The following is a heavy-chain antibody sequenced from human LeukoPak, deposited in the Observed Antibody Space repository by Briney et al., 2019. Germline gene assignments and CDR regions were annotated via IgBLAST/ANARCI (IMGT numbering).Heavy chain of an antibody. CDR1: GFTFDDYG. CDR2: INWNGGST. CDR3: ARGAGYCSSTSCQLDY. J-gene: IGHJ4*02. Sequence: GGSLRLSCAASGFTFDDYGMSWVRQAPGKGLEWVSGINWNGGSTGYADSVKGRFTISRDNAKNSLYLQMNSLRAEDTALYYCARGAGYCSSTSCQLDYWGQGTLVTVSS. V-gene: IGHV3-20*04. D-gene: IGHD2-2*01.